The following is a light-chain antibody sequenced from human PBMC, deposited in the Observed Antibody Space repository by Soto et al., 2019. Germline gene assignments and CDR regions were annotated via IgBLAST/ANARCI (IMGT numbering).Light chain of an antibody. J-gene: IGLJ1*01. V-gene: IGLV2-14*03. CDR3: SSYTTSTTVV. CDR2: EVS. Sequence: QSVLTQPASVFGSPGQSITFSCTGTSSDVGGYNFVSWYQQHPGKAPKLMIYEVSSRPSGVSNRFSGSKSGNTASLTISGLHPEDEADYYCSSYTTSTTVVFGTGTKVTVL. CDR1: SSDVGGYNF.